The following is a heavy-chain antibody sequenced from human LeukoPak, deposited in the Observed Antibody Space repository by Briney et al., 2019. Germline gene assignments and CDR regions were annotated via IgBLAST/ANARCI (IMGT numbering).Heavy chain of an antibody. V-gene: IGHV1-8*03. CDR3: ARAPSWGGNPLGGCNSYYMDV. D-gene: IGHD4-23*01. CDR2: MNPNSGNT. Sequence: ASVKVSCKASGYTFTSYDINWVRQATGQGLEWMGWMNPNSGNTGYAQKFQGRVTITRNTSISTAYMELSSLRSEDTAVYSCARAPSWGGNPLGGCNSYYMDVWGKGTTVTVSS. J-gene: IGHJ6*03. CDR1: GYTFTSYD.